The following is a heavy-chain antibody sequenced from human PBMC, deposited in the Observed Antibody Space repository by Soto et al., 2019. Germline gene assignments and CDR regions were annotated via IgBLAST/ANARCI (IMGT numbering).Heavy chain of an antibody. CDR2: ISSSGSTI. D-gene: IGHD3-10*01. CDR1: GFTFSDYY. Sequence: PGGSLRLSCAASGFTFSDYYMSWIRQAPGKGLEWVSYISSSGSTIYYADSVKGRFTISRDNAKNSLYLQMNSLRAEDTAVYYCARDCGYGSGMVQWLMKGWGWFDPWGQGTLVTVSS. CDR3: ARDCGYGSGMVQWLMKGWGWFDP. V-gene: IGHV3-11*01. J-gene: IGHJ5*02.